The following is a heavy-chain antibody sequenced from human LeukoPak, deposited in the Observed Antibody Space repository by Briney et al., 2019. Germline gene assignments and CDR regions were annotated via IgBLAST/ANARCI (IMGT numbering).Heavy chain of an antibody. D-gene: IGHD3-10*01. Sequence: SETLSLTCTVSGGSITRTNYYWGWIRQPPGKGLEWIGSIYYSGTTYYNPSLKSRVTISIDTSKNQFSLKLRSVTAADTAVYYCARHVSLGSGSTEFDYWGQGTLVPVSS. CDR2: IYYSGTT. J-gene: IGHJ4*02. CDR1: GGSITRTNYY. CDR3: ARHVSLGSGSTEFDY. V-gene: IGHV4-39*01.